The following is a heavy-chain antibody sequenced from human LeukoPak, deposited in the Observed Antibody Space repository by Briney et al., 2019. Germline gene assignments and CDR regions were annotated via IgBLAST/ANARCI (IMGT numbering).Heavy chain of an antibody. Sequence: ASVKLSCKASGYTFTSYFLHWVRQAPGQGLEWLGIINPTSGSTTYAQKFLDRVTVTRDRSTSTVYMELNSLRSEDTAVYYCARDGGYSSGYYRGLYWGQGTLVTVSS. CDR2: INPTSGST. V-gene: IGHV1-46*01. CDR1: GYTFTSYF. CDR3: ARDGGYSSGYYRGLY. J-gene: IGHJ4*02. D-gene: IGHD6-19*01.